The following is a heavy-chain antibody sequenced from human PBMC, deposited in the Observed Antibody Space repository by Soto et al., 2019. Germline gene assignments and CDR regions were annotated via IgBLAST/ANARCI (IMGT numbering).Heavy chain of an antibody. CDR1: GYTFTGYY. J-gene: IGHJ4*02. CDR3: GRGGSYYIGPFDY. CDR2: INPNSGGT. D-gene: IGHD1-26*01. V-gene: IGHV1-2*04. Sequence: ASVKVSCKASGYTFTGYYMHWVRQAPGQGLEWMGWINPNSGGTNYAQKFQGWVTMTRDTSISTAYMELSRLRSDDTAVYYCGRGGSYYIGPFDYWGQGILVTVSS.